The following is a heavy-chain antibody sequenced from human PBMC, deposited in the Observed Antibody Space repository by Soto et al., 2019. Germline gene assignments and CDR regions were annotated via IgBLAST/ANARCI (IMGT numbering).Heavy chain of an antibody. J-gene: IGHJ4*02. CDR2: TSAYNGHT. Sequence: ASVKVSCKTSGYTFTSYGISWVRQAPGQGLEWMGWTSAYNGHTNYAQNLQGRVTMTTDTSTSTAFMEVRSLTSDDTAVYYCARGTRILRIVMFDYWGQGTLVTVSS. CDR1: GYTFTSYG. D-gene: IGHD3-22*01. CDR3: ARGTRILRIVMFDY. V-gene: IGHV1-18*01.